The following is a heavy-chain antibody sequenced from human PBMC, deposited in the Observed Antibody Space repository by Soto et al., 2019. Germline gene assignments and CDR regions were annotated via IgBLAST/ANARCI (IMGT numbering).Heavy chain of an antibody. Sequence: PSETLSLTCTVSGYSISSGWYSGCIRQPPGKGPDWIANIYHGATSYYTPYRKIRITVSVDKSNYQLHLRLRSVADADMAFYACAKGHVMVVAGSTFDYWGHGTLVTVSS. J-gene: IGHJ4*01. CDR1: GYSISSGWY. CDR2: IYHGATS. V-gene: IGHV4-38-2*02. D-gene: IGHD6-19*01. CDR3: AKGHVMVVAGSTFDY.